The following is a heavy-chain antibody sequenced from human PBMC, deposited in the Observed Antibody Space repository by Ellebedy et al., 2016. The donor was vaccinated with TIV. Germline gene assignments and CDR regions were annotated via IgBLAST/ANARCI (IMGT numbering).Heavy chain of an antibody. J-gene: IGHJ4*02. CDR1: GFTVSSNY. V-gene: IGHV3-53*01. Sequence: PGGSLRLSCAASGFTVSSNYMSWVRQAPGKGLEWVSAIGPRSGYKFYADSVKGRITISRDNSENTLFLQMNSLRAEDTAVYYYARLGVIAAAGASDYWGQGTLVIVSS. D-gene: IGHD6-13*01. CDR2: IGPRSGYK. CDR3: ARLGVIAAAGASDY.